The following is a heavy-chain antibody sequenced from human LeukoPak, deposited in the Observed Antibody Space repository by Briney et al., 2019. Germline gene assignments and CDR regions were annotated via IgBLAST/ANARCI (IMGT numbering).Heavy chain of an antibody. Sequence: GGSLRLSCAASGFTFSHYGMHWVRQAPGKGLEWVAVISHDGNNKYYADSMRGRFTISKDNSKNTLDLQMDSLRSEDTAVYYCAKAQLQQGDYFDYWGQGILVIVSS. CDR1: GFTFSHYG. V-gene: IGHV3-30*18. J-gene: IGHJ4*02. CDR3: AKAQLQQGDYFDY. CDR2: ISHDGNNK. D-gene: IGHD2-2*01.